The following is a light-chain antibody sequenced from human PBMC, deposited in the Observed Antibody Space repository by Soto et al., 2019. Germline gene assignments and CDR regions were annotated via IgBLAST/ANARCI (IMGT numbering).Light chain of an antibody. CDR3: HQYSSSPLT. Sequence: EIVLTQSPGTLSLSPGERATLSCRASQSVSNNFLAWYQQKPGQAPRLFIYGASSRATGIPDRFSGSGSGTDFTLTIGRLESEDFAVYYCHQYSSSPLTFGGGTKVDIK. J-gene: IGKJ4*01. CDR1: QSVSNNF. CDR2: GAS. V-gene: IGKV3-20*01.